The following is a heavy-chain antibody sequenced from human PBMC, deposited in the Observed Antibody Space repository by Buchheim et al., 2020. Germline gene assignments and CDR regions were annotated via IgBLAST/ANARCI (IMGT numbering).Heavy chain of an antibody. J-gene: IGHJ4*02. V-gene: IGHV3-21*01. D-gene: IGHD2-15*01. Sequence: EVQLVESGGGLVKPGGSLRLSCAASGITFSSYSMNWVRQAPGKGLEWVSSITSSSSYIYYADSVKGRFTISRDNAKNSLYLQMNSLRAEDTAVYFCAPYCSGGSCYSLDYWGQGTL. CDR2: ITSSSSYI. CDR1: GITFSSYS. CDR3: APYCSGGSCYSLDY.